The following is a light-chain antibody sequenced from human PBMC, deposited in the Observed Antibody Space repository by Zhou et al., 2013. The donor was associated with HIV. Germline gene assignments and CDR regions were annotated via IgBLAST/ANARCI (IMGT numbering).Light chain of an antibody. J-gene: IGKJ4*01. Sequence: DIQMTQSPSSLSASVGDRVTITCQASQDITIHLNWYQQKPGKAPKLLIYDASNLETGVPSRFSGSGSGTDFTFTISSLQPEDIATYYCQQYDNLPVTFGRRDRRWRIK. V-gene: IGKV1-33*01. CDR2: DAS. CDR1: QDITIH. CDR3: QQYDNLPVT.